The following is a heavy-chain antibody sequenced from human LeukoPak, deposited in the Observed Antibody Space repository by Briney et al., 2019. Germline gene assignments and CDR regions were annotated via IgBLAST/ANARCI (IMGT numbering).Heavy chain of an antibody. CDR3: AREPRSIAARRIDY. J-gene: IGHJ4*02. CDR1: GYTFTSYG. CDR2: ISAYNGNT. Sequence: GASVTVSCKASGYTFTSYGISWVRQAPGQGLEWMGWISAYNGNTNYAQKFQGRVTMTRDTSISTAYMELSRLRSDDTAVYYCAREPRSIAARRIDYWGQGTLVTVSS. D-gene: IGHD6-6*01. V-gene: IGHV1-18*01.